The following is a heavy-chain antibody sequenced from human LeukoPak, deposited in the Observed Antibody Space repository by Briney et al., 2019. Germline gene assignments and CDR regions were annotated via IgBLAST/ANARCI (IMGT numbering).Heavy chain of an antibody. CDR3: ARDEGDLGDFDY. CDR2: ISTSATYT. V-gene: IGHV3-11*05. CDR1: GFTFSDYY. J-gene: IGHJ4*02. Sequence: GGSLRLSCAASGFTFSDYYMSWIRQAPGKGVEWVSYISTSATYTNYADSVKGRFTISRDNAKNSLYLQMNSLRAEDTAVYYCARDEGDLGDFDYWGEGTLVTVSS. D-gene: IGHD1-26*01.